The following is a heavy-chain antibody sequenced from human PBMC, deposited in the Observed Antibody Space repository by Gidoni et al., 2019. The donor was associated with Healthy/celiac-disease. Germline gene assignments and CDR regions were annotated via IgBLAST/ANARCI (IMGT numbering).Heavy chain of an antibody. V-gene: IGHV4-39*01. J-gene: IGHJ4*02. CDR2: IYYRGST. CDR3: ARVWSGYYTHDY. CDR1: GDSHSSSSYY. D-gene: IGHD3-3*01. Sequence: QLQLQQSGPGLVTPSEALSLTCTVAGDSHSSSSYYWGWFRQPPGKGLDWIGSIYYRGSTYDNPSLKSRVTISVDTSKNQYSLKLSSVTAADTAVYYCARVWSGYYTHDYWGQGTLVTVSS.